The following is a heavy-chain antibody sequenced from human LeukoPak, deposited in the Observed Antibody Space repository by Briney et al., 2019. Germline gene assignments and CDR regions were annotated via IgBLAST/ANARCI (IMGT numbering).Heavy chain of an antibody. CDR3: AKGITRTRYYDFWSGYYEDY. Sequence: PGGSLRLSCAASGFTFSNYAMHWVRQAPGKGLEWVSFISYDENNKYYADSVKGRFTISRDNSKNTLYLQMNSLRAEDTAVYYCAKGITRTRYYDFWSGYYEDYWGQGTLVTVSS. V-gene: IGHV3-30-3*01. CDR1: GFTFSNYA. CDR2: ISYDENNK. D-gene: IGHD3-3*01. J-gene: IGHJ4*02.